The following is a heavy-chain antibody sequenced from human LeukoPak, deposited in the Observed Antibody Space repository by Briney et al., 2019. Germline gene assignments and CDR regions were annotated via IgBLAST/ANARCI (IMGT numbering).Heavy chain of an antibody. CDR1: GGSISGYY. J-gene: IGHJ5*02. CDR3: ARRRGYCSSSSCYGFDP. V-gene: IGHV4-4*08. CDR2: ISTSGST. Sequence: PSETLSLTCTVSGGSISGYYWSWIRQPPGKGLEWIAYISTSGSTKYNPSLQSRVTISVDTSKNQFALKLTSVTAADTAVYYCARRRGYCSSSSCYGFDPWGEGTLVTVSS. D-gene: IGHD2-2*01.